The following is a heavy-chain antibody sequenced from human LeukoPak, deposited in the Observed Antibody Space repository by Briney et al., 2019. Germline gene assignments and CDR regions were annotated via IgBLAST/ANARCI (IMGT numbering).Heavy chain of an antibody. D-gene: IGHD2-8*01. J-gene: IGHJ3*01. CDR3: ALPSNKVKRYCANSDCLHAPFDV. CDR2: ISPGDSDS. Sequence: GESLRISCQGSGYTFTTYWIGWLRQMPDKGLEWMGVISPGDSDSTYSPSFRGQVTFSVDKSVNTAYLHWGGLRPSDTATYYCALPSNKVKRYCANSDCLHAPFDVWCQGTTVIVSS. V-gene: IGHV5-51*01. CDR1: GYTFTTYW.